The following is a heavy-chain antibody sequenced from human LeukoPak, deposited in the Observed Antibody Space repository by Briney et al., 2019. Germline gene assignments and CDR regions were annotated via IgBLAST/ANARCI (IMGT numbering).Heavy chain of an antibody. Sequence: ASVKVSCKASGGTFSSYVISWVRQAPGQGLEWMGGIIPIFGTANYAQKFQGRVTITADESTSTAYMELSSLRSEDTAVYYCARARYYDTLTGYSEKYYFDYWGQGTLVTVSS. J-gene: IGHJ4*02. V-gene: IGHV1-69*13. CDR1: GGTFSSYV. CDR2: IIPIFGTA. CDR3: ARARYYDTLTGYSEKYYFDY. D-gene: IGHD3-9*01.